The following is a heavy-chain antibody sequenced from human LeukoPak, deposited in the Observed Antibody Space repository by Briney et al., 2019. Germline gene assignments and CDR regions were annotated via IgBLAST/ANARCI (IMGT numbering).Heavy chain of an antibody. J-gene: IGHJ4*02. CDR3: PTETGY. Sequence: GGSLRLSCAASGFTFSNYAMSWVRQAPGKGLEWVSGISGGTGTPFYADSVKGRFTISRDNSKNTLYLQMNSLRAEDTAVYYCPTETGYWGQGTLVTVSS. V-gene: IGHV3-23*01. CDR2: ISGGTGTP. D-gene: IGHD3-9*01. CDR1: GFTFSNYA.